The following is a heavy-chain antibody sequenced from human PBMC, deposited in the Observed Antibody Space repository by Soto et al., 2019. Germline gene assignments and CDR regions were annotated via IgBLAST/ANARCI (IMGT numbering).Heavy chain of an antibody. CDR1: GYTFTSYY. J-gene: IGHJ4*02. Sequence: GASVKVSCKASGYTFTSYYIHWVRQAPGQGLEWMGIINPSGGSTSYAQKFQGRVTMTRDTSTSTVYMELSSLRSEDTAVYYCARVSAIAVADHYFDYWGQGTLVTVSS. CDR2: INPSGGST. V-gene: IGHV1-46*03. D-gene: IGHD6-19*01. CDR3: ARVSAIAVADHYFDY.